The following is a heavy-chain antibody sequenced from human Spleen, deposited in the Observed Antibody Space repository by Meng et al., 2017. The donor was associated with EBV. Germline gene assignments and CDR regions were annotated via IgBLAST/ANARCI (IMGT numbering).Heavy chain of an antibody. Sequence: TPPHTCTIPCDICSSTTAAWSLDRQRPSRVLECVGITYNWSQCDNDYAASVKSRMTINPDTSKNQFSLQLNSVPPEDTAVYYCARRSHLAHYFDYWGQGTLVTVSS. CDR1: CDICSSTTAA. CDR3: ARRSHLAHYFDY. CDR2: TYNWSQCDN. J-gene: IGHJ4*02. V-gene: IGHV6-1*01.